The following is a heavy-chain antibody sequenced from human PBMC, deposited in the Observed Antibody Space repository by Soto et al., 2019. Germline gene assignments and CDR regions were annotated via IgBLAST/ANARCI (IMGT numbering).Heavy chain of an antibody. D-gene: IGHD1-1*01. CDR1: GYAFTTYG. CDR2: ISAHNGNT. J-gene: IGHJ4*02. CDR3: GRGRYGDY. V-gene: IGHV1-18*01. Sequence: QVHLVQSGAEVKKPGASVKVSCQASGYAFTTYGTTWVRQAPGQGLEGMGWISAHNGNTNYAQKLQGRVTVTRDTSTSSAYMELRSLRSDDTAVYYCGRGRYGDYWGQGALVTVSS.